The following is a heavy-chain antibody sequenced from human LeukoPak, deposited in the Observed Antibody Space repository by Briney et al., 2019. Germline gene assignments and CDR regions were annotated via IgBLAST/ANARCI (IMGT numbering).Heavy chain of an antibody. V-gene: IGHV3-21*01. D-gene: IGHD3-3*01. CDR2: ISSSSSYI. CDR1: GFTFSSYS. J-gene: IGHJ4*02. Sequence: GGSLRLSCAASGFTFSSYSMNWVRQAPGKGLEWVSSISSSSSYIYCADSVKGRFTISRDNAKNSLYLQMNSLRAEDTAVYYCTSDFWSGYSFDYWGQGTLVTVSS. CDR3: TSDFWSGYSFDY.